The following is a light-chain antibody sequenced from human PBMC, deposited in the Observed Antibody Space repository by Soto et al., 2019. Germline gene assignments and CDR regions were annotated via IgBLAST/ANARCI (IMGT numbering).Light chain of an antibody. CDR1: QSISSW. J-gene: IGKJ1*01. CDR2: KAS. CDR3: QQYNNYWT. V-gene: IGKV1-5*03. Sequence: DIQMTQSPSTLSASVGDRVTITCRASQSISSWWAWYQQKPGKAPKLLIYKASSLEGGVPSRFSGSGSGTDFTLTISSLQADDFATYYCQQYNNYWTFGQGTKVEIK.